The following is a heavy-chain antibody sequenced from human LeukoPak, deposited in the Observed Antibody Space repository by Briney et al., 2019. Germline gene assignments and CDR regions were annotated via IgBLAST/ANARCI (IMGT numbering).Heavy chain of an antibody. V-gene: IGHV3-15*01. D-gene: IGHD3-9*01. CDR1: GFTFSNAW. Sequence: GGSLRLSCAASGFTFSNAWMSWVRQAPGKGLEWVGRIKSKTDGGTTDYAAPVKGGFTISRDDSKNTLYLQMNSLKTEDTAVYYCTTDSSHYDILTGYFAPFDYWGQGTLVTVSS. CDR2: IKSKTDGGTT. J-gene: IGHJ4*02. CDR3: TTDSSHYDILTGYFAPFDY.